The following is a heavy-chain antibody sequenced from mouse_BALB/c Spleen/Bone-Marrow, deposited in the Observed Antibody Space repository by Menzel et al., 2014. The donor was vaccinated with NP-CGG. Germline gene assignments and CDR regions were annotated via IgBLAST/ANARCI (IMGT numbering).Heavy chain of an antibody. Sequence: EVKVVESGGGLVQPGGSLKLSCAASGFDFRRYWMSWVRQAPGKGLQWIGEINPDSRTINYTPSLKDKFITSRDNAKNSPFLQMTKVRSEDTALYYCARGSYYGHLDYWGQGTTLTVSS. D-gene: IGHD2-1*01. J-gene: IGHJ2*01. CDR1: GFDFRRYW. CDR2: INPDSRTI. CDR3: ARGSYYGHLDY. V-gene: IGHV4-1*02.